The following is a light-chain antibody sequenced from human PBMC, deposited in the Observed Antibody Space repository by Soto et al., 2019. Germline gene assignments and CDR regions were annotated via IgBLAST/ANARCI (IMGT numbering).Light chain of an antibody. J-gene: IGKJ1*01. CDR3: QQYYSTPAPT. V-gene: IGKV4-1*01. CDR2: WAS. CDR1: QSVLYSSNNKNY. Sequence: DIVMTQSPDSLAVSLGERATINCKSSQSVLYSSNNKNYLAWYQQKPGQPPKLLIYWASTRESGVPDRFSGSGSGTDFTLTISSLQAEDVAVYCCQQYYSTPAPTFGQGTKVEIK.